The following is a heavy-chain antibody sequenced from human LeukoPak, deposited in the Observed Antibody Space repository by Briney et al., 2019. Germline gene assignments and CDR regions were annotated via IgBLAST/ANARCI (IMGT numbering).Heavy chain of an antibody. Sequence: GGSLRLSCAASGFTFSSYGMHWARQAPGKGLEWVAVISYDGSNKYYADSVKGRFTISRDNSKNTLYLQMNSLRAEDTAVYYCARDRYSYGPREGNYWGQGTLVTVSS. J-gene: IGHJ4*02. CDR3: ARDRYSYGPREGNY. D-gene: IGHD5-18*01. V-gene: IGHV3-30*03. CDR1: GFTFSSYG. CDR2: ISYDGSNK.